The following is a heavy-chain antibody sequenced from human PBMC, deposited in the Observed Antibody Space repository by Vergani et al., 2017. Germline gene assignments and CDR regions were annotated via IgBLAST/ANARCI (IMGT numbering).Heavy chain of an antibody. CDR2: INHSGST. CDR1: GGSFSGYY. CDR3: ARGPVGTMVRGVFDY. J-gene: IGHJ4*02. Sequence: QVQLQQWGAGLLKPSETLSLTCAVYGGSFSGYYWSWIRQPPGKGLEWIGEINHSGSTNYNPSLKSRVTISVDTSKKQCSLKLSSVTAADTAVYYCARGPVGTMVRGVFDYWGQGTLVTVSS. V-gene: IGHV4-34*01. D-gene: IGHD3-10*01.